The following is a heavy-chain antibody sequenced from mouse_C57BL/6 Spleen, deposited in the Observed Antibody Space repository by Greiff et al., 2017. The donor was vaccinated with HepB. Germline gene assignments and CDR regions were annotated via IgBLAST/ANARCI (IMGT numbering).Heavy chain of an antibody. V-gene: IGHV1-53*01. CDR1: GYTFTSYW. Sequence: QVHVKQPGTELVKPGASVKLSCKASGYTFTSYWMHWVKQRPGQGLEWIGNINPSNGGTNYNEKFKSKATLTVDKSSSTAYMQLSSLTSEDSAVYYCAREGLRLYAMDYWGQGTSVTVSS. CDR2: INPSNGGT. CDR3: AREGLRLYAMDY. J-gene: IGHJ4*01. D-gene: IGHD2-4*01.